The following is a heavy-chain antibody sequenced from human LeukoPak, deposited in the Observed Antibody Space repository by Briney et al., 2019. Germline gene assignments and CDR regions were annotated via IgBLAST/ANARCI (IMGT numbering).Heavy chain of an antibody. V-gene: IGHV3-48*04. D-gene: IGHD3-22*01. CDR3: ARGRGSSGYYYAFDY. J-gene: IGHJ4*02. Sequence: GGSLRLSCAASGFIFSSCSMNWVRQAPGKGLEWVSYISSSGRTIKDADSVKGRFTISRDNAKNSLYLQMNSLRAEDTAVYYCARGRGSSGYYYAFDYWGQGTLVTVSS. CDR1: GFIFSSCS. CDR2: ISSSGRTI.